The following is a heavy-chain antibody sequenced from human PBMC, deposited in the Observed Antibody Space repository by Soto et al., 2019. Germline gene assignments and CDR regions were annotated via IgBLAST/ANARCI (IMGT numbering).Heavy chain of an antibody. D-gene: IGHD2-15*01. V-gene: IGHV3-74*01. CDR2: INSDGSST. Sequence: EVQLVESGGGLVKPGGSLRLSCAASGFTFSSYWMHWDRQAPGKGLVWVSRINSDGSSTSYADSVKGRSTITRDHAKNTLYLRMNSPRAEDTAVCYCVRTSLVVVAAAREDYWGQGTLVTFSS. J-gene: IGHJ4*02. CDR3: VRTSLVVVAAAREDY. CDR1: GFTFSSYW.